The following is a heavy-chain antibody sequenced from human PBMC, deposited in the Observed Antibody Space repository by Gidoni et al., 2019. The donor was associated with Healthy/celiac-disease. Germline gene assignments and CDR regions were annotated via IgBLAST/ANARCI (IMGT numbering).Heavy chain of an antibody. D-gene: IGHD6-13*01. CDR3: AKDSSVLSGYGLDY. J-gene: IGHJ4*02. CDR1: GFTFDDYT. Sequence: EVQLVESGGVVVQPGGSLRLSCAASGFTFDDYTMHWVRQAPGKGLEWVSLISWDGGSTYYADSVKGRFTISRDNSKNSLYLQMNSLRTEDTALYYCAKDSSVLSGYGLDYWGQGTLVTVSS. V-gene: IGHV3-43*01. CDR2: ISWDGGST.